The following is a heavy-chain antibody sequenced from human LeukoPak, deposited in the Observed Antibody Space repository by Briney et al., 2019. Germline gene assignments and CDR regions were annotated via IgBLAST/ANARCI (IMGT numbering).Heavy chain of an antibody. CDR2: IYHSGST. Sequence: PSETLSLTCTVSGYSISSGYYWGWIRQPPGKGVEWIGSIYHSGSTYYNPSLKSRVTISVDTSKNQFSLKLSSVTAADTAVYYCARGPSYYYYYMDVWGKGTTVTVSS. CDR3: ARGPSYYYYYMDV. V-gene: IGHV4-38-2*02. CDR1: GYSISSGYY. J-gene: IGHJ6*03.